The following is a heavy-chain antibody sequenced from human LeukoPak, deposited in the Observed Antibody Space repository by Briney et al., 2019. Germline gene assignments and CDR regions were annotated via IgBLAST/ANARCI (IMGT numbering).Heavy chain of an antibody. CDR2: ISGSSGYI. CDR3: ARDGTVTTPFDY. V-gene: IGHV3-21*01. J-gene: IGHJ4*02. Sequence: GGSLRLSCAASGFTFSSYTMNWVRQAPGKGLEWVASISGSSGYIYYADSVKGRLTISRDNAKNSLHLQMNSLRAEDTAVYYCARDGTVTTPFDYWGQGTLVTVSS. D-gene: IGHD4-17*01. CDR1: GFTFSSYT.